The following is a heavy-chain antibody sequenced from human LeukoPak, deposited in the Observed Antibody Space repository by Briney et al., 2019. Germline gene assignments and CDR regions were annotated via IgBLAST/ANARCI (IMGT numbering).Heavy chain of an antibody. CDR3: AREGRYYGSGRYYYYYMDV. J-gene: IGHJ6*03. Sequence: ASVKVSCKASGYTFTSYDINWVRQATGQGLEWMGWMNPNSGNTGYAQKFQGRVTITRNTSISTAYMELSSLRSEDTAVYYCAREGRYYGSGRYYYYYMDVWGKGTTVTVSS. V-gene: IGHV1-8*03. D-gene: IGHD3-10*01. CDR2: MNPNSGNT. CDR1: GYTFTSYD.